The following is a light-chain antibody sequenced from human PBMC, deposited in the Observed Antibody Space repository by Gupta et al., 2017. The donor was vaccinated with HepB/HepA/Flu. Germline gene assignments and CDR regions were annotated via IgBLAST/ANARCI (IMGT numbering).Light chain of an antibody. CDR2: YDR. CDR1: NLGSQS. V-gene: IGLV3-21*04. Sequence: SYILTQPPSVSVAPGETARITCGETNLGSQSVHWYQQKPGQAPVLIIYYDRDRPSGIPERFSGSNSGNTATLTISRVEAGDEADYYCQAWDITDDHAVFGGGTQLTVL. J-gene: IGLJ7*01. CDR3: QAWDITDDHAV.